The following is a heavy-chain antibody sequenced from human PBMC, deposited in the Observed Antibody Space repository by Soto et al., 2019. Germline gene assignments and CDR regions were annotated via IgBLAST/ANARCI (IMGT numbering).Heavy chain of an antibody. CDR3: ARDPGIAAEGSVGSFDV. J-gene: IGHJ3*01. D-gene: IGHD6-13*01. V-gene: IGHV3-7*01. Sequence: EVQLVESGGDLVQPGGSLRLSCAASGFTFKTYWMSWVRQAPGKGLEWVASIGPDGSAKYYVDSVKGRFTTSRDNTKNXXYLQMNSLRAEDTAVYYCARDPGIAAEGSVGSFDVWGQGTMVAVSA. CDR2: IGPDGSAK. CDR1: GFTFKTYW.